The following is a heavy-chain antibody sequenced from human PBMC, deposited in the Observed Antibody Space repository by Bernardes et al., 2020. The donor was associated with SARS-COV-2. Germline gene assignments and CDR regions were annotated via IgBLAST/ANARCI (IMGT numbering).Heavy chain of an antibody. Sequence: GSLRLSCAASGFTFSDYYMSWIRQAPGKGLEWVSYISSSSSYTNYADSVKGRFTISRDNAKNSLYLQMNSLRAEDTAVYYCARGGSGWTLDYWGQGTLVTVSS. CDR1: GFTFSDYY. V-gene: IGHV3-11*05. J-gene: IGHJ4*02. CDR3: ARGGSGWTLDY. D-gene: IGHD6-19*01. CDR2: ISSSSSYT.